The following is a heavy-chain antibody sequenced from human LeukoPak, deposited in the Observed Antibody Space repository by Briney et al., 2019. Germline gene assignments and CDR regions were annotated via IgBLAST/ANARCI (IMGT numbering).Heavy chain of an antibody. D-gene: IGHD6-19*01. CDR1: GFTFSSYA. Sequence: GGSLRLSCAASGFTFSSYAMSWVRQAPGKGLEWVSAISGSGGSTYYADSVKGRFTISRDNAKNSLYLQMNSLRAEDTAVYYCARDGYSSGWYLYYFDYWGQGTLVTVSS. CDR3: ARDGYSSGWYLYYFDY. V-gene: IGHV3-23*01. CDR2: ISGSGGST. J-gene: IGHJ4*02.